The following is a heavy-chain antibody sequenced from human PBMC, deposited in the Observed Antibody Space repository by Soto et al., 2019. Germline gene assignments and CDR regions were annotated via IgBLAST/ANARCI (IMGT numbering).Heavy chain of an antibody. V-gene: IGHV3-23*01. CDR3: AKDRDYPRDQFHY. Sequence: EVQLLESGGCLVQPGGSLRLSCPASGFTFTYYAFSWVRQAPGKGLEWVSAISANGQGIYYADSVRGRFTISRDNSKNTVCLHMDSLRAEDTAVYYCAKDRDYPRDQFHYWGQGTLVTVSS. J-gene: IGHJ4*02. CDR2: ISANGQGI. CDR1: GFTFTYYA. D-gene: IGHD2-2*01.